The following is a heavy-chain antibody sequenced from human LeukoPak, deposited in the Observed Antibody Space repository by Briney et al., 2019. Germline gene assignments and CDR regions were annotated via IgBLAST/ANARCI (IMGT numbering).Heavy chain of an antibody. Sequence: GSLRLSCAASGLTFSSYAMSWVRQAPGKGLEWVSAINGSGGSTYYADSVKGRFTISRDNSKNTLYLQMNSLRAEDTAVYYCAKDRTTTVLTYVDGDAFDFWGQGTMVTVSS. V-gene: IGHV3-23*01. CDR1: GLTFSSYA. J-gene: IGHJ3*01. D-gene: IGHD4-23*01. CDR3: AKDRTTTVLTYVDGDAFDF. CDR2: INGSGGST.